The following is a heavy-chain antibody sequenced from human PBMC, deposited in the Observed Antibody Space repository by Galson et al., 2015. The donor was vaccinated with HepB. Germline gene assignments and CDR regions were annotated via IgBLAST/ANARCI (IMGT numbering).Heavy chain of an antibody. D-gene: IGHD5-12*01. CDR1: GFTFSTST. CDR2: ISSSSSYI. Sequence: SLRLSCAASGFTFSTSTMNWVRQAPGKGLEWVSSISSSSSYIYYADSVKGRFTISRDNAKNSLYLQMNSLRAEDTAVYYCARDASDGGYDYLDYWGQGTLVTVSS. CDR3: ARDASDGGYDYLDY. J-gene: IGHJ4*02. V-gene: IGHV3-21*01.